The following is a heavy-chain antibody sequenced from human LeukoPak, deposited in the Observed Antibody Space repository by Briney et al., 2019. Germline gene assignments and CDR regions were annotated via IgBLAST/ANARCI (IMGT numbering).Heavy chain of an antibody. CDR3: ASYTYYYDSSGYPA. D-gene: IGHD3-22*01. CDR1: GGSISSYY. J-gene: IGHJ4*02. V-gene: IGHV4-59*01. CDR2: IYYSGST. Sequence: PSETLSLTCTVSGGSISSYYWSWIRQPPGKGLEWIGYIYYSGSTTYNPSLKSRVAISVDTSKNQFSLKLSSVTAADTAVYYCASYTYYYDSSGYPAWGQGTLVTVSS.